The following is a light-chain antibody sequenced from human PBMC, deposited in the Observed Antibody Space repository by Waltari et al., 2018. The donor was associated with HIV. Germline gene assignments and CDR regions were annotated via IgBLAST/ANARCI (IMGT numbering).Light chain of an antibody. CDR3: QSTDTAGTVGV. V-gene: IGLV3-25*03. Sequence: SSELKQPPSMSVSPGQPARITCSGAALPKHSAYWYQQKSGRAPVLIIFKDTYRPSGIPERFSGSTSGTTATLTISDVQAGDEADYYCQSTDTAGTVGVFGGGTKLT. CDR1: ALPKHS. CDR2: KDT. J-gene: IGLJ3*02.